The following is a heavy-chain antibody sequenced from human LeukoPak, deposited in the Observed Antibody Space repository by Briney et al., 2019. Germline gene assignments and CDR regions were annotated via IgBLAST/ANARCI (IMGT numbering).Heavy chain of an antibody. CDR1: GFTFSNYA. V-gene: IGHV3-23*01. D-gene: IGHD6-13*01. CDR3: AKTRPLDSSSWSHGDY. CDR2: ISGSGGST. J-gene: IGHJ4*02. Sequence: GGSLRLSCAASGFTFSNYAMSWVRQAPGKGLEWVSAISGSGGSTYYADSVKGRFTISRDNSKNTLYLQMNSLRAEDTAVYYCAKTRPLDSSSWSHGDYWGQGTLVTVSS.